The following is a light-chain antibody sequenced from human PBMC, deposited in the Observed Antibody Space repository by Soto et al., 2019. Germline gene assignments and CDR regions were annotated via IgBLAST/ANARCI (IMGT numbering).Light chain of an antibody. V-gene: IGKV3-15*01. Sequence: EIVMTQSPAILSVSPGERVTLSCRASQSVSRNIAWYQQTPGQPPRLLIYGASTRATGTPDRFSGSASGTHFTLTSTSLQSEDFAVYYCQEYDTWPWGPFTFGPGTKVDAK. CDR2: GAS. CDR1: QSVSRN. CDR3: QEYDTWPWGPFT. J-gene: IGKJ3*01.